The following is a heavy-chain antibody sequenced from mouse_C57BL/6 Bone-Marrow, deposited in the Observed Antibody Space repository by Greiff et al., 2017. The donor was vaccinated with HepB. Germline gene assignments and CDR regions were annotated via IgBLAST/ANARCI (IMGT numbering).Heavy chain of an antibody. CDR2: IDPENGDT. V-gene: IGHV14-4*01. CDR3: TTSRYYGSNWYFDV. CDR1: GFNIKDDY. D-gene: IGHD1-1*01. J-gene: IGHJ1*03. Sequence: VQLQQSGAELVRPGASVKLSCTASGFNIKDDYMHWVKQRPEQGLEWIGWIDPENGDTEYASKFQGKATLTADTSSNTAYLQLSSLTSEDTAVYYCTTSRYYGSNWYFDVWGTGTTVTVSS.